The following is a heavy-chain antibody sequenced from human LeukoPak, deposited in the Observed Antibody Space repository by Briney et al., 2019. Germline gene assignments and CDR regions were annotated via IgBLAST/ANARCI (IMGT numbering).Heavy chain of an antibody. CDR1: GGTFSSYA. CDR3: AREDLWFGDPPGLDYMDV. D-gene: IGHD3-10*01. Sequence: ASVKVSCKASGGTFSSYAISWVRQAPGQGLEWMGGIIPIFGTANYAQKFQGRATITADESTSTAYMELSSLRSEDTAVYYCAREDLWFGDPPGLDYMDVWGKGTTVTVSS. CDR2: IIPIFGTA. J-gene: IGHJ6*03. V-gene: IGHV1-69*13.